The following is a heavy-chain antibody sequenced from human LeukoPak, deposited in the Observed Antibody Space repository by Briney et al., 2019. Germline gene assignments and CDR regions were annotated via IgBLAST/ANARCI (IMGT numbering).Heavy chain of an antibody. D-gene: IGHD6-19*01. CDR1: GLIFSSYA. V-gene: IGHV3-23*01. CDR2: VSGSGKNT. Sequence: SGGSLRLSCAASGLIFSSYAMSWVRQAPGKGLEWVSSVSGSGKNTYYADSVKGRFTISRDNSKNTLHLQMNSLRAEDTAVYFCAKSGPGSSGWYAPFDYWGQGTLVTVSS. CDR3: AKSGPGSSGWYAPFDY. J-gene: IGHJ4*02.